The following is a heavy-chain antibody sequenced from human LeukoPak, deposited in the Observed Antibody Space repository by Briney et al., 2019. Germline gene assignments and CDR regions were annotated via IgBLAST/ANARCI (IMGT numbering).Heavy chain of an antibody. CDR1: GFTFSSYW. J-gene: IGHJ5*02. CDR3: ARDDCSSISCYHNWFDP. D-gene: IGHD2-2*01. Sequence: QPGGSLRLSCAASGFTFSSYWMSWVRQAPGKGLEWVANIKQDGSEKYYVDSVKGRFTISRDNAKNSLYLQMNGLRAEDTAVYYCARDDCSSISCYHNWFDPWGQGTLVTVSS. CDR2: IKQDGSEK. V-gene: IGHV3-7*01.